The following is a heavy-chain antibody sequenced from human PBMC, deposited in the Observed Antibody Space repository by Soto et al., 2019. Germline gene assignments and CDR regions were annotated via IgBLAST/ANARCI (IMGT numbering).Heavy chain of an antibody. V-gene: IGHV6-1*01. CDR1: GDSVSSNSAG. D-gene: IGHD3-10*01. CDR3: TGITWFCGMDA. J-gene: IGHJ6*02. Sequence: SHTLSLTCVISGDSVSSNSAGWNWIGQSASRGLEWLVMSYYKSKWNNDYPLSVKSRITISPDTSKNQFSLHLYSVTPEHTAVYYCTGITWFCGMDAWGQGTPVTVSS. CDR2: SYYKSKWNN.